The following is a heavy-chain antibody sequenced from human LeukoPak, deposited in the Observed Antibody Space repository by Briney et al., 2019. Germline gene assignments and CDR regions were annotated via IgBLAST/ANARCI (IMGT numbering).Heavy chain of an antibody. D-gene: IGHD1-1*01. Sequence: GGSLRLSCAASGFTFSSYSMNWVRQAPGKGLEWVSSISSSSSYIYYADSVKGRFTISRDNAKNSLYLQMNSLRGEDTALYYCARGGLIQRHAFDIWGQGTMVTASS. V-gene: IGHV3-21*04. CDR1: GFTFSSYS. CDR3: ARGGLIQRHAFDI. CDR2: ISSSSSYI. J-gene: IGHJ3*02.